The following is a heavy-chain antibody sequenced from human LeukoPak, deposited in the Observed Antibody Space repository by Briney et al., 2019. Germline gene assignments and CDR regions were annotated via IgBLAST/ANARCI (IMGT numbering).Heavy chain of an antibody. CDR2: TYYRFKWYD. J-gene: IGHJ5*01. CDR3: ARDLGTSGWYTFDF. CDR1: GDSVSSKNWA. D-gene: IGHD6-19*01. V-gene: IGHV6-1*01. Sequence: SQTLSLTCAISGDSVSSKNWAWNWIRQSPSRGLEWLGRTYYRFKWYDEYADSVKGRVTISPDTSKSQFSLHVYSVTPEDTAVYYCARDLGTSGWYTFDFWGQGTLVTVSS.